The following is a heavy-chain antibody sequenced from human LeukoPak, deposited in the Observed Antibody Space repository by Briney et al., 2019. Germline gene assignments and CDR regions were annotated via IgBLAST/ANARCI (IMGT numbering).Heavy chain of an antibody. J-gene: IGHJ5*02. CDR3: AKGLVVPAASDWFDP. V-gene: IGHV3-23*01. CDR2: ISGSGGST. D-gene: IGHD2-2*01. CDR1: GFTFSSYA. Sequence: GGSLRLSCAASGFTFSSYAMSWVRQAPGKGLEWVSAISGSGGSTYYADSVKGRFTTSRDNSKNTLYLQMNSLRAEDTAVYYCAKGLVVPAASDWFDPRGQGTLVTVSS.